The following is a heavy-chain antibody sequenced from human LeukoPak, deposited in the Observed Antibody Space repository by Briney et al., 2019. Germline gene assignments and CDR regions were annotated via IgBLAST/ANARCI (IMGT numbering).Heavy chain of an antibody. Sequence: SETLSLTCTVSGGSISSSSYYWGWIRQPPGKGLEWIGSIYYSGSTNYNPSLKSRVTISVDKSKNQFSLKLSSVTAADTAVYYCARVRRYFDWLFAPYYFDYWGQGTLVTVSS. CDR1: GGSISSSSYY. V-gene: IGHV4-39*07. J-gene: IGHJ4*02. CDR3: ARVRRYFDWLFAPYYFDY. CDR2: IYYSGST. D-gene: IGHD3-9*01.